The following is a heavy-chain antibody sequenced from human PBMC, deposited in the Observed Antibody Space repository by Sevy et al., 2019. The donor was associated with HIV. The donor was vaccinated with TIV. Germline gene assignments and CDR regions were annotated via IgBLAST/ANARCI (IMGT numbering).Heavy chain of an antibody. CDR1: GFSFSNYG. CDR2: IRLDGNDK. J-gene: IGHJ4*02. D-gene: IGHD5-12*01. V-gene: IGHV3-30*02. Sequence: GGSLRLSCEAFGFSFSNYGMNWVRQAPGKGPEWVSSIRLDGNDKQYADSVKGRFTISRDNSKNTLNLQMNSLRAEDTAVYYCARDPGYSGYDWGALTYYFDYWGQGTLVTVSS. CDR3: ARDPGYSGYDWGALTYYFDY.